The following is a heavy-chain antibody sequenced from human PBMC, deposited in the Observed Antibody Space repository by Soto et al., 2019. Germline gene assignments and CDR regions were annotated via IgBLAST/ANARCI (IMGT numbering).Heavy chain of an antibody. V-gene: IGHV2-5*02. Sequence: QITLKESGPTLVKPTQTLTLTCTFSGFSLSTSGVGVGWIRQPPGKALEWLALIYWDDDKGYSPSLKSRLTITKYTSKNQVVLKMTNMEPVDTATYYCGHMDTTVTRRWGQGILVTVSS. D-gene: IGHD4-17*01. CDR1: GFSLSTSGVG. CDR3: GHMDTTVTRR. CDR2: IYWDDDK. J-gene: IGHJ4*02.